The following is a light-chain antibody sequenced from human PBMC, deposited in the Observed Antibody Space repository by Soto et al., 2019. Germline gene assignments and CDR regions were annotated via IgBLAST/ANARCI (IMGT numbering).Light chain of an antibody. Sequence: DIVMTQTPLSLPVTLGQPASISCRSSQSLVHSEGNSYLSWLQQRPGQPPRLLIYKLSNRLSGVPDRFSGSGAGTDFTLKISSVEAEDVGVYYCMQATQFPYTFGQGTKLEIK. J-gene: IGKJ2*01. CDR3: MQATQFPYT. CDR1: QSLVHSEGNSY. V-gene: IGKV2-24*01. CDR2: KLS.